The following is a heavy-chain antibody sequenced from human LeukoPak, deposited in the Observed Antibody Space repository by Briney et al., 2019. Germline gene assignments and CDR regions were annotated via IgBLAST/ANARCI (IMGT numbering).Heavy chain of an antibody. CDR1: GGSFSGYY. Sequence: PSETLSLTCAVYGGSFSGYYWRWIRQPPGKGLEWVGEINHSGRTNYNPSLKSPITIAVDTSNNQCSLKLSSVTAADTAVSYGARGAGDTAMAYWGQGTLVTVSS. J-gene: IGHJ4*02. V-gene: IGHV4-34*01. CDR2: INHSGRT. CDR3: ARGAGDTAMAY. D-gene: IGHD5-18*01.